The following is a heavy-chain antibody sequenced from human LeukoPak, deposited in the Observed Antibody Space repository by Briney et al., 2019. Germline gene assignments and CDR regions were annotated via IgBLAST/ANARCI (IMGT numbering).Heavy chain of an antibody. CDR3: AREASGSYFHH. D-gene: IGHD1-26*01. CDR2: LHSGGST. Sequence: PGGSLRLSCAASGFIVSNNYMSWVCQAPGKGLEWVSVLHSGGSTYYADSVKGRFTISRDNSKNTVYLQMNRLRAEDTAVYYCAREASGSYFHHWGQGTLVTVSS. CDR1: GFIVSNNY. J-gene: IGHJ1*01. V-gene: IGHV3-53*01.